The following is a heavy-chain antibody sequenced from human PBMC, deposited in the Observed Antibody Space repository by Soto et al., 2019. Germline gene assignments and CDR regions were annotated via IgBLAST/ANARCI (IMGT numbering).Heavy chain of an antibody. J-gene: IGHJ5*02. CDR2: ISGTGVNT. V-gene: IGHV3-23*01. CDR1: GFVFSSYA. CDR3: AKDSVHNLYRTSSLEDCFGP. D-gene: IGHD6-6*01. Sequence: GGSLRLSCEASGFVFSSYAITWVRQAPGKGLEWVSTISGTGVNTYYADSVKGRFTVSRDNSKNTVWLQMNSLRAADSSVYYCAKDSVHNLYRTSSLEDCFGPWGQGTLVTVSS.